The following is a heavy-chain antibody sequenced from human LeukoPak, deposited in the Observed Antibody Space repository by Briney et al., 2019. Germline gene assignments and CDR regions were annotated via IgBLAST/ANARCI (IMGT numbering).Heavy chain of an antibody. D-gene: IGHD4-11*01. CDR1: GGSISSYY. CDR2: IYYSGST. CDR3: ARLRYVGSTVSPSFDY. V-gene: IGHV4-59*08. Sequence: SETLSLTCTVSGGSISSYYWSWIRQPPGKGLEWIGYIYYSGSTNYNPSLKSRVTISVDTSKNQFSLKLSSVTAADTAVYYCARLRYVGSTVSPSFDYWGQGTLVTVSS. J-gene: IGHJ4*02.